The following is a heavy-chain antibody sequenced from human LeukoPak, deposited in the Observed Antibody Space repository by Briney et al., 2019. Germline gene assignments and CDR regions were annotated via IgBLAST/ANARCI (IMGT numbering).Heavy chain of an antibody. CDR1: GGTFSSYA. V-gene: IGHV1-46*01. D-gene: IGHD3-3*01. Sequence: ASVKVSCKASGGTFSSYAISWVRQAPGQGLEWMGIINPSGGSTSNAQKFQGRVTMTRDTSTSTVYMELSCLRSEDTAVYYCARSKDFWSGYYEVGMDVWGQGTTVTVSS. CDR3: ARSKDFWSGYYEVGMDV. J-gene: IGHJ6*02. CDR2: INPSGGST.